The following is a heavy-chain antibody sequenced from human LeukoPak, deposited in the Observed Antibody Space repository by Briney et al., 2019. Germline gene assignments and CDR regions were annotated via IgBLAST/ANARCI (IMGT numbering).Heavy chain of an antibody. Sequence: GGSLRLSCAASGFTFSGSAMHWVRQASGKGLEWVGRIRSKANSYATAYAASVKGRFTISRDDSKNTAYLQMNSLKTEDTAVYYCARDGTTVSPSLAYWGQGTLVTVSS. J-gene: IGHJ4*02. CDR3: ARDGTTVSPSLAY. V-gene: IGHV3-73*01. D-gene: IGHD4-11*01. CDR1: GFTFSGSA. CDR2: IRSKANSYAT.